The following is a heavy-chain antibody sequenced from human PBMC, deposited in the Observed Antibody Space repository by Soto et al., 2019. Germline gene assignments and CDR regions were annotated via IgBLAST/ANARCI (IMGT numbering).Heavy chain of an antibody. CDR2: IIPMSGTA. CDR1: GGTFSSYV. D-gene: IGHD1-1*01. J-gene: IGHJ1*01. Sequence: QVQLVQSGAEVKKPGSSVKVSCKASGGTFSSYVITWVRQAPGQGLECMGGIIPMSGTANYAQKFQGRVTITADKSTSTAYMELISLRSEDTAVYYCARGWNDFPHWGQGTLVTVSS. V-gene: IGHV1-69*06. CDR3: ARGWNDFPH.